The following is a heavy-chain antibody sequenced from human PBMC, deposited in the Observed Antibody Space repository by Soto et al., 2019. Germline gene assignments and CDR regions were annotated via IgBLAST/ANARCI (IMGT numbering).Heavy chain of an antibody. CDR1: GFTFSSYA. D-gene: IGHD6-19*01. V-gene: IGHV3-23*01. CDR2: ISGSGGRT. J-gene: IGHJ5*02. Sequence: GGSLRLSCAASGFTFSSYAMSWVRQAPGKGLEWVSAISGSGGRTYYADSVKGRFTISRDNSKNTLYLQMNSLRAEDTAVYYCASSGGSRTRYYNWFDPWGQGTMVTVYS. CDR3: ASSGGSRTRYYNWFDP.